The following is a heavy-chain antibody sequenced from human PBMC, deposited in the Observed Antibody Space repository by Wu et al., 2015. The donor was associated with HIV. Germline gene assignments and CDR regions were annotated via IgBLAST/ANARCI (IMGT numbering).Heavy chain of an antibody. J-gene: IGHJ6*02. CDR2: IIPIFGTA. Sequence: QVQLVQSGAEVKKPGASVKVSCKASGYTFTSYGISWVRQAPGQGLEWMGRIIPIFGTANYAQKFQGRVTITADESTSTAYMELSSLRSEDTAVYYCARVTYSSGLYYGMDVWGQGTTVTVSS. V-gene: IGHV1-69*13. CDR3: ARVTYSSGLYYGMDV. CDR1: GYTFTSYG. D-gene: IGHD6-19*01.